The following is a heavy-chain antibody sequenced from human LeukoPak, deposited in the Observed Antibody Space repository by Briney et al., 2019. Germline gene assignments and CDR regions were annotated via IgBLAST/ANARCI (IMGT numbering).Heavy chain of an antibody. D-gene: IGHD3-22*01. V-gene: IGHV3-53*01. Sequence: LTGGSLRLSCAASGFTVSSNYMSWVRQAPGKGLEWVSLIYSGGSTYYTDSVKGRFTISRDNSKNTLYLQMNSLRAEDTAVYYCARRAGDYSHPYDYWGQGILVTVSS. CDR1: GFTVSSNY. CDR3: ARRAGDYSHPYDY. J-gene: IGHJ4*02. CDR2: IYSGGST.